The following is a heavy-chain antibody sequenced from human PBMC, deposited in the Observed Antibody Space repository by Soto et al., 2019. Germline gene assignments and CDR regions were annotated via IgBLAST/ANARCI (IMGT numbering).Heavy chain of an antibody. D-gene: IGHD5-18*01. CDR1: GGSIRSYY. Sequence: PSEALSLTCTVSGGSIRSYYWTWIRQPPGKGLEWLGYIFYSGSTFYNPSLKSRVTISIHTSKSQFSLQLTSVTAADTAVYYCARGAADTAMVDSWGRGTLVTVPQ. V-gene: IGHV4-59*01. J-gene: IGHJ4*02. CDR3: ARGAADTAMVDS. CDR2: IFYSGST.